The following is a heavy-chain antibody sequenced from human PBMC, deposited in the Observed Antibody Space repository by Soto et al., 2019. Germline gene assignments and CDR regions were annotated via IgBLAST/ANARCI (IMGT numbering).Heavy chain of an antibody. CDR2: ISYDGSNK. CDR3: AKDLAFYYDSSGSLDY. J-gene: IGHJ4*02. Sequence: QVQLVESGGGVVQPGRSLRFSCAASGFTFSSYGMHWVRQAPGKGLEWVAVISYDGSNKYYADSVKGRFTISRDNSKNTLYLQMNSLRAEDTAVYYCAKDLAFYYDSSGSLDYWGQGTLVTVSS. CDR1: GFTFSSYG. D-gene: IGHD3-22*01. V-gene: IGHV3-30*18.